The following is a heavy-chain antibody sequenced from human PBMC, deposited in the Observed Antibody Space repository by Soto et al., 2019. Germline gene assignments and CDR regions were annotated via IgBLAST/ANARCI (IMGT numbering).Heavy chain of an antibody. CDR2: ISSRSDI. D-gene: IGHD2-2*02. Sequence: VGSLRLSGVGSGFTFSTYSINWVRQAPGKGLEWVSSISSRSDIYYAVSVKGRFTISRDNAKNSVSLQMNSLRAEDTAVYYCAREYTAWPLAYGLDVWGQGTTVTVSS. CDR3: AREYTAWPLAYGLDV. J-gene: IGHJ6*02. CDR1: GFTFSTYS. V-gene: IGHV3-21*01.